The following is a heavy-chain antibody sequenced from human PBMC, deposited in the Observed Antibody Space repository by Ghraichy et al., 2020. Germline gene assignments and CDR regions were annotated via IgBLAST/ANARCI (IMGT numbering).Heavy chain of an antibody. V-gene: IGHV4-59*01. CDR3: ARARRAMIVPTGFDP. D-gene: IGHD3-22*01. CDR2: IYYSGST. J-gene: IGHJ5*02. CDR1: GGSISSYY. Sequence: SETLSLTCTVSGGSISSYYWSWIRQPPGKGLEWIRYIYYSGSTNYNPSLKSRVTISVDTSKNQFSLKLSSVTAADTAVYYCARARRAMIVPTGFDPWGQGTLVTVSS.